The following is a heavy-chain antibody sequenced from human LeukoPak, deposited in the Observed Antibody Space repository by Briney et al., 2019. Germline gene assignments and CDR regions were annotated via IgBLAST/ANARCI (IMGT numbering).Heavy chain of an antibody. J-gene: IGHJ3*02. V-gene: IGHV3-21*01. D-gene: IGHD5-24*01. CDR3: ARRRDGYFGAFDI. Sequence: GGSLRLSCAASGFNFTNYNMNWVRQAPGKGLEWVSSIHSSSGSIYYADSLKGRFTISRDNAKNSLYLQMNSLRAEDTAVYYCARRRDGYFGAFDIWGQGTMVTVSS. CDR2: IHSSSGSI. CDR1: GFNFTNYN.